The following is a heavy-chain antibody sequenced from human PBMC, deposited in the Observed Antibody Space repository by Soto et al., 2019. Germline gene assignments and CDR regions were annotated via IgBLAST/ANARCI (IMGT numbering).Heavy chain of an antibody. D-gene: IGHD3-3*02. Sequence: PSETLSLTCTVSGGSISIGGYYWSCIRQHPGKGLEWIGYIYYSGSTYYNPSLKSRVTISVDTSKNQFSLKLSSVTAADTAVYYCARDPHYWSGYHYYYYGMDVWGQGTTVTVSS. V-gene: IGHV4-31*03. CDR1: GGSISIGGYY. CDR2: IYYSGST. J-gene: IGHJ6*02. CDR3: ARDPHYWSGYHYYYYGMDV.